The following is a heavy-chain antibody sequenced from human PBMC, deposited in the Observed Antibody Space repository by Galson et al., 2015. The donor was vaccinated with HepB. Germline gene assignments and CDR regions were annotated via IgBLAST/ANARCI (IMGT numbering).Heavy chain of an antibody. J-gene: IGHJ3*02. Sequence: SMRLSCAAYGFTYSSYATHWVRQAPGKGLEWVAVISYDGRNKYYADSVKGRFTISRDNSKNTLYLQMISLRAEDTAVYYCARVHSSDAFDIWGQGTMVTVSS. V-gene: IGHV3-30-3*01. CDR1: GFTYSSYA. D-gene: IGHD6-13*01. CDR2: ISYDGRNK. CDR3: ARVHSSDAFDI.